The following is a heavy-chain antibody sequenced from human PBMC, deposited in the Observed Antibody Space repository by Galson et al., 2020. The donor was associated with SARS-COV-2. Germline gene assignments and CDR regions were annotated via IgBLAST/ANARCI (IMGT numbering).Heavy chain of an antibody. CDR1: GGSISSSRYY. Sequence: SETLSLTCTVSGGSISSSRYYWGWIRQPPGGGLEWIGSIYYSGSTYYNPSLTSPLAISLDTSKNQFSLKVRSVTAADTAVYYCATLTTVSYFYGMDVWGQGTTVTVSS. CDR2: IYYSGST. V-gene: IGHV4-39*07. J-gene: IGHJ6*02. CDR3: ATLTTVSYFYGMDV. D-gene: IGHD4-4*01.